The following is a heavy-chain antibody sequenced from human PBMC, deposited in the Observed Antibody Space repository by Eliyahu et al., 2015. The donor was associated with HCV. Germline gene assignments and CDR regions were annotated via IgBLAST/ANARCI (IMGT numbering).Heavy chain of an antibody. V-gene: IGHV4-59*01. D-gene: IGHD7-27*01. J-gene: IGHJ4*02. CDR1: GGSISGYY. CDR2: FYYSGGT. Sequence: QVQLQESGPGLVKPSETLSLTCSVSGGSISGYYWSWIRQPPGKGLEWIGDFYYSGGTNYNPSLESRVTMSVDTSKNQFSLRLISVTAADTAVYFCARGATGDLDYFDFWGQGTLVTVSS. CDR3: ARGATGDLDYFDF.